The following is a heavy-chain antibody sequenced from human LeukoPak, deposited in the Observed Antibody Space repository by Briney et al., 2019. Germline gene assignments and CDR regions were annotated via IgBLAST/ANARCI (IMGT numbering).Heavy chain of an antibody. Sequence: GGSLRLSCAASGFSFSTYAMSWVRQAPGKGLEWVSAISGSGDSTYYADSVKGRFTISRDNSKNTLYLQMNSLRAEDTAVYYCAKLVYSTSSGQVPLDYWGQGTLVTVSS. D-gene: IGHD6-6*01. CDR2: ISGSGDST. CDR3: AKLVYSTSSGQVPLDY. V-gene: IGHV3-23*01. J-gene: IGHJ4*02. CDR1: GFSFSTYA.